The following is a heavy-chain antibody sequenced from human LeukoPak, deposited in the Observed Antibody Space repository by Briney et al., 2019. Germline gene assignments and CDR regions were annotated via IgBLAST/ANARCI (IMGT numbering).Heavy chain of an antibody. CDR3: ARVGHYYGSGSSYTYYYYYMDI. Sequence: GASVKVSCKASGYTFSGYYIHWVRQATGQGLEWVGWMNPNNGNKAYAQKYQGRVTITRNTSISTAYMELSSLRSEDTALYYCARVGHYYGSGSSYTYYYYYMDIWGKGTAVTVSS. J-gene: IGHJ6*03. D-gene: IGHD3-10*01. CDR1: GYTFSGYY. V-gene: IGHV1-8*03. CDR2: MNPNNGNK.